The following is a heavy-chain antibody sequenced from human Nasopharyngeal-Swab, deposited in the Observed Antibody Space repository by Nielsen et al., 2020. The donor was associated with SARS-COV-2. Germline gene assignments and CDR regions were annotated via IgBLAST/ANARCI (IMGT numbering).Heavy chain of an antibody. V-gene: IGHV4-34*01. CDR2: INHSGST. Sequence: SETLSLTCAVYGGSFSGYYWSWIRQLPGKGLEWIGEINHSGSTNYNPSLKSRVTISVDTSKNQFSLKLSSVTAADTAVYYCARLAIAARRGSGDYWGQGTLVTVSS. CDR1: GGSFSGYY. CDR3: ARLAIAARRGSGDY. J-gene: IGHJ4*02. D-gene: IGHD6-6*01.